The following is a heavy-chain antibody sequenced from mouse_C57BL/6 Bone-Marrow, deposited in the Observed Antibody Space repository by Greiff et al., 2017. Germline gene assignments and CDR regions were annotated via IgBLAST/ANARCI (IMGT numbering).Heavy chain of an antibody. Sequence: QVQLQQSGAELVRPGTSVKVSCKASGYAFTNYLIEWVKQRPGQGLEWIGVSNPGSGGTNYNEKFKGKATLTADKSSSTAYMQLNSLTSEDSAVYFCARSNNGDSWFAYWGQGTLVTVSA. J-gene: IGHJ3*01. CDR1: GYAFTNYL. CDR2: SNPGSGGT. D-gene: IGHD4-1*01. V-gene: IGHV1-54*01. CDR3: ARSNNGDSWFAY.